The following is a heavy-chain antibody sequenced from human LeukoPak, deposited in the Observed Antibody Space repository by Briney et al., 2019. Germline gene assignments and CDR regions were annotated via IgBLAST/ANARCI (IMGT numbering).Heavy chain of an antibody. CDR1: GFTFSTYD. CDR2: FSSSGDIT. Sequence: GGSLRLSCAASGFTFSTYDISWVRQAPGQGLEWVSTFSSSGDITYYADSVKGRFTISRDNSKNTVDLQMNSLRAEDTAVYYCARGAEMDVWGKGTTVTVSS. J-gene: IGHJ6*04. V-gene: IGHV3-23*01. CDR3: ARGAEMDV.